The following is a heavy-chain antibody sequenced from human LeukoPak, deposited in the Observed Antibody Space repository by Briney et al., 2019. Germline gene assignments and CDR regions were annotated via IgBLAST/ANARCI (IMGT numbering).Heavy chain of an antibody. D-gene: IGHD2-8*01. Sequence: GGSLTLSCAVSGFTFSSYPMIWVHEAPGEAVEWVEAISGSGGSTYYAGSVKGRIAISRDNSKITMYLQMNSLRAEDTAVYYCAKSNGGWAFDIWGQGTMVTVSS. V-gene: IGHV3-23*01. CDR2: ISGSGGST. CDR3: AKSNGGWAFDI. CDR1: GFTFSSYP. J-gene: IGHJ3*02.